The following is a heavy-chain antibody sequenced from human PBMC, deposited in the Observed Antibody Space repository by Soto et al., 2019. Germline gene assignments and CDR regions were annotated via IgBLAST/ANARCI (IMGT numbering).Heavy chain of an antibody. D-gene: IGHD2-21*02. J-gene: IGHJ6*02. Sequence: QVQLQESGPGLVKPSETLSLTCTVSGGSISRYYWSWIRQPPGKGLEWIGYMYNTGSTVYNPSFMRRVTISVDTSKTQFSLKLNSVTAADTAVYYCARDLWGYCGTDCYPLDVWGQGTTVTVSS. V-gene: IGHV4-59*01. CDR3: ARDLWGYCGTDCYPLDV. CDR1: GGSISRYY. CDR2: MYNTGST.